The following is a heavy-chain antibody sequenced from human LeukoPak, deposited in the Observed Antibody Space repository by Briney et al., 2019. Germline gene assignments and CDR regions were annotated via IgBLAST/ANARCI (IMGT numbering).Heavy chain of an antibody. V-gene: IGHV3-11*04. CDR3: AREILAPGKTHDY. CDR2: ISSSGSTI. J-gene: IGHJ4*02. Sequence: PGGSLRLSCAASGFTFSDYYMSWIRQAPGKGLEWVSYISSSGSTIYYADSVKGRFTISRDNAKNTLFLQINSLRAEDTAVYYCAREILAPGKTHDYWGQGTLVTVSS. CDR1: GFTFSDYY.